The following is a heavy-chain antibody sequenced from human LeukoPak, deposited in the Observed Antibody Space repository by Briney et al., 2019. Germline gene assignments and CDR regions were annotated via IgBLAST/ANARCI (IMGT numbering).Heavy chain of an antibody. Sequence: GGSLRLSCAASGFTFSSYSMNWVRQAPGKGLEWVSYISSSSSTIYYADSVKGRFTISRDNAKNSLYLQMNSLRAEDTAVYYCAKDSSSGWFLYYFDYWGQGTLVTVSS. J-gene: IGHJ4*02. CDR3: AKDSSSGWFLYYFDY. CDR1: GFTFSSYS. D-gene: IGHD6-19*01. V-gene: IGHV3-48*01. CDR2: ISSSSSTI.